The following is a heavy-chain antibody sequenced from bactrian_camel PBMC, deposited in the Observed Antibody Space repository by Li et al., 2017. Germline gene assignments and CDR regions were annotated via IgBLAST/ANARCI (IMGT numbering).Heavy chain of an antibody. D-gene: IGHD1*01. Sequence: VQLVESGGGLVQTGGSLILSCSAPRLTTNKCGVDWYRQAPGQSRQWVGGAHSDETIRLSTSVQGRFSVYKDTNKDTVFLQMTNMRTDDTATYFCELDGGGAIASRDCWRYLRGQGTQVTVS. J-gene: IGHJ4*01. CDR2: AHSDET. CDR1: RLTTNKCG. V-gene: IGHV3S9*01. CDR3: ELDGGGAIASRDCWRYL.